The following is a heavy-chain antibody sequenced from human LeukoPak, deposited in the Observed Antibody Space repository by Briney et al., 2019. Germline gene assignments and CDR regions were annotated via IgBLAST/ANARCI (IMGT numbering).Heavy chain of an antibody. CDR1: GFTFSSYG. J-gene: IGHJ4*02. V-gene: IGHV3-30*03. Sequence: GGSLRLSCAASGFTFSSYGMHRVRQAPGKGLEWVAVISYDGSNKYYADSVKGRFTISRDNSKNTLYLQMNSLRAEDTAVYYCARSRYSSGLGYWGQGTLVTVSS. CDR3: ARSRYSSGLGY. CDR2: ISYDGSNK. D-gene: IGHD6-19*01.